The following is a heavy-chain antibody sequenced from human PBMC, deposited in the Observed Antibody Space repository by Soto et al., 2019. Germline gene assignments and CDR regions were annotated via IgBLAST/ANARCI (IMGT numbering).Heavy chain of an antibody. CDR2: ISSSASHI. Sequence: EVQLVESGGGLVKPGGSLRLSCAASGFSFSSYSMNWVRQAPGKGLEWVSSISSSASHINYADSVKGRFTISRDNAKNSLYLKMNSLRAEDTAVYYWGRGYRGYCSGGPCYWFAPWGQGTLVTVPS. J-gene: IGHJ5*02. V-gene: IGHV3-21*06. D-gene: IGHD2-15*01. CDR3: GRGYRGYCSGGPCYWFAP. CDR1: GFSFSSYS.